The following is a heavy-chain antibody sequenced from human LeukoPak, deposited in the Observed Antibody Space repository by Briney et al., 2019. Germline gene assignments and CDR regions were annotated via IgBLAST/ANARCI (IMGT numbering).Heavy chain of an antibody. Sequence: SETLSLTCTVSGGSISSYYWSWIRQPPGKGLEWIGSIYHSGSTYYNPSLKSRVTISVDTSKNQFSLKLSSVTAADTAVYYCARVHYGSGSYYRGGGAFDIWGQGTMVTVSS. J-gene: IGHJ3*02. CDR2: IYHSGST. D-gene: IGHD3-10*01. CDR3: ARVHYGSGSYYRGGGAFDI. CDR1: GGSISSYY. V-gene: IGHV4-38-2*02.